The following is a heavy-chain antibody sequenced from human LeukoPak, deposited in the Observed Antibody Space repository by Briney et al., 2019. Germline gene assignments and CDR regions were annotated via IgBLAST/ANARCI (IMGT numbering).Heavy chain of an antibody. V-gene: IGHV4-34*01. Sequence: PSETLSLTCAVYGGSFSGYYWSWIRQPPGKGLEWIGEINHSGSTNYNPSLKSRVTISVDTSKNQFPLKLSSVTAADTAVYYCARGRIAAAGCDYWGQGTLVTVSS. D-gene: IGHD6-13*01. J-gene: IGHJ4*02. CDR2: INHSGST. CDR3: ARGRIAAAGCDY. CDR1: GGSFSGYY.